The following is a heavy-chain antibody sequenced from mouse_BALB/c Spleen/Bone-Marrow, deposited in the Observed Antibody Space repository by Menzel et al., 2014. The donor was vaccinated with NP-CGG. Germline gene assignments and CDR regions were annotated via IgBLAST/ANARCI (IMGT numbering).Heavy chain of an antibody. V-gene: IGHV5-6-5*01. CDR1: GFTFSSCA. D-gene: IGHD1-1*01. CDR2: ISSGGTT. Sequence: EVKLMESGGGLVKPGGSLKPSCAASGFTFSSCALSWVRRTPEKRLEWVASISSGGTTYYQDSVKGRFTISRDNARNILYLQMSSLGSEDTAIFYCAAITTVAYWGQGTILTVTS. CDR3: AAITTVAY. J-gene: IGHJ2*01.